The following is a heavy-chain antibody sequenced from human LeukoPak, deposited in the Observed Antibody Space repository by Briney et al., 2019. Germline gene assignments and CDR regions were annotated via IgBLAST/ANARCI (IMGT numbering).Heavy chain of an antibody. J-gene: IGHJ3*02. CDR2: IYYSGST. Sequence: NPSETLSLTCTVSGGSISSSSYYWGWIRQPPGKGLEWIGRIYYSGSTYYNPSLKSRVTISVDTSKNQFSLKLSSVTAADTAVYYCARLRALAGYSSGYDAFDIWGQGTMVTVSS. CDR3: ARLRALAGYSSGYDAFDI. CDR1: GGSISSSSYY. V-gene: IGHV4-39*01. D-gene: IGHD6-19*01.